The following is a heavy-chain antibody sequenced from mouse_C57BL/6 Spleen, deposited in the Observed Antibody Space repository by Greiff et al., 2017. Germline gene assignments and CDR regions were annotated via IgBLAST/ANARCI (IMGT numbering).Heavy chain of an antibody. CDR1: GFTFTDYY. CDR3: ARSGGTTVVARGAMEY. V-gene: IGHV7-3*01. CDR2: IRNKANGYTT. J-gene: IGHJ4*01. Sequence: EVMLVESGGGLVQPGGSLSLSCAASGFTFTDYYMSWVRQPPGKALEWLGFIRNKANGYTTEYSASVKGRFTISRDNSQSILYLQMNALRTEDSATYYCARSGGTTVVARGAMEYWGQGTSVTVSS. D-gene: IGHD1-1*01.